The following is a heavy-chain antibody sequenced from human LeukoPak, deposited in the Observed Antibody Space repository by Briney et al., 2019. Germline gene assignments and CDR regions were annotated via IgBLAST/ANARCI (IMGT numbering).Heavy chain of an antibody. Sequence: ASVKVSCKASGYTFTSYAVQWVRQAPGQRLEWMGWINAGNGDTKYSQKFQGRVTITRDTSASTAYMELRSLRSDDTAVYYCARASTYCSSTSCYRRVDPWGQGTLVTVSS. CDR2: INAGNGDT. V-gene: IGHV1-3*01. D-gene: IGHD2-2*01. CDR1: GYTFTSYA. CDR3: ARASTYCSSTSCYRRVDP. J-gene: IGHJ5*02.